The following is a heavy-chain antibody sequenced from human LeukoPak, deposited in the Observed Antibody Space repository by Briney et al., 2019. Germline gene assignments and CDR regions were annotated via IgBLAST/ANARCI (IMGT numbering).Heavy chain of an antibody. CDR3: ARGYCSSATCRHFDY. CDR2: IDPSGGST. Sequence: ASVKVSCKASGYTFTNYYMHWVRQAPGQGLEWMGIIDPSGGSTSYSQKFQGRVTTTADTSTTTAYMELRSLRSDDTAVYYCARGYCSSATCRHFDYWGQGALVTVSS. CDR1: GYTFTNYY. V-gene: IGHV1-46*01. D-gene: IGHD2-2*01. J-gene: IGHJ4*02.